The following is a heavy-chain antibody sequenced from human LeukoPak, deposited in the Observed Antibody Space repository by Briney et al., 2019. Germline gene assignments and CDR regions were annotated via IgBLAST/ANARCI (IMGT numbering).Heavy chain of an antibody. D-gene: IGHD3-16*02. Sequence: EASVKVSCKASGGTFSSYAISWVRQAPRQGLEWMGRIIPIFGIANYAQKFQGRVTITADKSTSTAYMELSSLRSEDTAVYYCARAGLGELSLFDYWGQGTLVTVSS. J-gene: IGHJ4*02. CDR3: ARAGLGELSLFDY. CDR2: IIPIFGIA. V-gene: IGHV1-69*04. CDR1: GGTFSSYA.